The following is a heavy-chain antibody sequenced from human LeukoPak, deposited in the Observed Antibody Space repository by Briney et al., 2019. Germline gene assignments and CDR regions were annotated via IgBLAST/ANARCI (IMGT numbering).Heavy chain of an antibody. CDR1: GFTFDDYA. V-gene: IGHV3-43D*03. Sequence: GGSLRLSCAASGFTFDDYAMHWVRQAPGKGLEWVSLISWDGGSTYYADSVKGRFTISRDNAKNSLYLQMNSLRAEDTAVYYCARDKRPYFNPDYWGQGTLVTVSS. D-gene: IGHD2/OR15-2a*01. CDR3: ARDKRPYFNPDY. CDR2: ISWDGGST. J-gene: IGHJ4*02.